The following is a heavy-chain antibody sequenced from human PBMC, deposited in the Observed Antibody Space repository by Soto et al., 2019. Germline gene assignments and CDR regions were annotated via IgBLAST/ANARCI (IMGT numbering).Heavy chain of an antibody. V-gene: IGHV4-34*01. J-gene: IGHJ5*02. CDR1: GGSFSGYY. D-gene: IGHD2-2*01. Sequence: SETPALTSAVYGGSFSGYYWSWIRQPPGKGLEWIGEINQSGSTNYNPSLKSRVTISVDTSKNQFSLKLSTVTAAETAVYYCARGVLVVVPAVRFRFWFDPWGHGTPVPVS. CDR3: ARGVLVVVPAVRFRFWFDP. CDR2: INQSGST.